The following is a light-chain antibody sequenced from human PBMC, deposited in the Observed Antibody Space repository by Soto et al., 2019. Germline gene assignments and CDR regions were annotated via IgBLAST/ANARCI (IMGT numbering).Light chain of an antibody. CDR3: QQYGSSPRMYT. CDR2: GTS. CDR1: QSLSSSY. J-gene: IGKJ2*01. Sequence: EIVLTQSPGTLSLSPGEGATLSCRASQSLSSSYLAWYQQKPGQAPRLLIYGTSNRATGIPDRFSGSGSGTYVTLTIVRLEPEDFAVYCCQQYGSSPRMYTFGKGTKLESK. V-gene: IGKV3-20*01.